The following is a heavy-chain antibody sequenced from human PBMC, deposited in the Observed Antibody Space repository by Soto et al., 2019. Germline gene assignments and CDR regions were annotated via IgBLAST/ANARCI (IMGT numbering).Heavy chain of an antibody. Sequence: ASVKVSCKASGYTFTSYGISWVRQAPGQRLEWMGWISAYNGNTNYAQKLQGRVTMTTDTSTSTAYMELRSLRSDDTAVYYCARVYCSGGSCYGIDYWGQGTLVTVSS. CDR1: GYTFTSYG. J-gene: IGHJ4*02. CDR3: ARVYCSGGSCYGIDY. D-gene: IGHD2-15*01. V-gene: IGHV1-18*01. CDR2: ISAYNGNT.